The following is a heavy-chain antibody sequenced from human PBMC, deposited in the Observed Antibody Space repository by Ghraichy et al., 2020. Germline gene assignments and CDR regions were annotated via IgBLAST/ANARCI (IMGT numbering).Heavy chain of an antibody. J-gene: IGHJ4*02. D-gene: IGHD2-21*02. CDR3: AGSDGDSLDY. CDR2: LYSGGST. Sequence: GGSLRLSCAASGFTVSSNYMSWVRQAPGKGLQWVSVLYSGGSTYYADSVKGRFTISRDNSKNTVYLQMNSLRAEDTAVYFCAGSDGDSLDYWGQGTLVTVSS. CDR1: GFTVSSNY. V-gene: IGHV3-66*01.